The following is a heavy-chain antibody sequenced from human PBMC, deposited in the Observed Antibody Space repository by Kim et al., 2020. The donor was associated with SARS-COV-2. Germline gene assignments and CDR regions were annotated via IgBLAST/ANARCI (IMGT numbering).Heavy chain of an antibody. CDR1: GFPFNTYN. V-gene: IGHV3-30*04. CDR3: AREKYCVEGDCLHGKGY. Sequence: GGSLRLSCAASGFPFNTYNMHWVRQAPGKGLEWVALISYNGRNKYYADSSKGRLTISRDNNEDTMYLQVNSVRPEDTAVYYCAREKYCVEGDCLHGKGY. D-gene: IGHD2-21*02. CDR2: ISYNGRNK. J-gene: IGHJ2*01.